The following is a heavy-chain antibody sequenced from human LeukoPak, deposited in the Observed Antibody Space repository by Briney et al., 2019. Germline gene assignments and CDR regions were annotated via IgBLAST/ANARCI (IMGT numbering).Heavy chain of an antibody. CDR1: GYTFTNYW. V-gene: IGHV5-51*01. Sequence: GESLKISCKGSGYTFTNYWIGWVRQMPGKGLEWMVIIYPGNSDTRYSPSFQGRVTISADKSINTAYLQWSRLKASDTAIYYCARHGPLEMATTDIDYWGQGTLVTVSS. CDR2: IYPGNSDT. D-gene: IGHD5-24*01. J-gene: IGHJ4*02. CDR3: ARHGPLEMATTDIDY.